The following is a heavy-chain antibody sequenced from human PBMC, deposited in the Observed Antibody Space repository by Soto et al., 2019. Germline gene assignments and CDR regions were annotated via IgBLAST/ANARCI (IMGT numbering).Heavy chain of an antibody. CDR1: GFTFSSYG. V-gene: IGHV3-30*18. Sequence: LSCAASGFTFSSYGMHWVRQAPGKGLEWVAVISYDGSNKYYADSVKGRFTISSDNSKNTLYLQMNSLRAEDTAVYYCAKVGDAYNSFFDYWGQGTLVTVSS. D-gene: IGHD1-26*01. CDR2: ISYDGSNK. J-gene: IGHJ4*02. CDR3: AKVGDAYNSFFDY.